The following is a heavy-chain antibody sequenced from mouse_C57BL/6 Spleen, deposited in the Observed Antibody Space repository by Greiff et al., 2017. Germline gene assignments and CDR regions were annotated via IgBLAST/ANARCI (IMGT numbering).Heavy chain of an antibody. J-gene: IGHJ3*01. CDR3: ARRPYYYGSSSSAWFAY. CDR2: IYPSDSET. D-gene: IGHD1-1*01. Sequence: QVQLKQPGAELVRPGSSVKLSCKASGYTFTSYWMDWVKQRPGQGLEWIGNIYPSDSETHYNQKFKDKATLTVDKSSSTAYMQLSSLTSEDSAVYYCARRPYYYGSSSSAWFAYWGQGTLVTVSA. V-gene: IGHV1-61*01. CDR1: GYTFTSYW.